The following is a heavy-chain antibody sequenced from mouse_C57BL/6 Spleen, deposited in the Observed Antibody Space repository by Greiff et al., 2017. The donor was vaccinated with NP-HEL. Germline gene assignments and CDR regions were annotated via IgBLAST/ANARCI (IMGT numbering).Heavy chain of an antibody. CDR1: GYTFTSYW. CDR2: INPSNGGT. J-gene: IGHJ2*01. D-gene: IGHD1-1*01. Sequence: QVQLQQPGTELVKPGASVKLSCKASGYTFTSYWMHWVKQRPGQGLEWIGNINPSNGGTNYNEKFKSKATLTVDKSSSTAYMQLSSLTSEDSAVYYCARGGVLLKGPYYFDYWGQGTTLTVSS. V-gene: IGHV1-53*01. CDR3: ARGGVLLKGPYYFDY.